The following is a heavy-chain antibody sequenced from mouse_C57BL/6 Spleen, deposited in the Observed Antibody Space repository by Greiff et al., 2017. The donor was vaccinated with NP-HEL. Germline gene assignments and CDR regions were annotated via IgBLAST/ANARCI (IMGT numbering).Heavy chain of an antibody. Sequence: EVQLQQSGPGLVKPSQSLSLTCSVTCYSITSGYYWNWIRQFPGNKLEWMGYISYDGSNNYNPSLKNRISITRDTSKNQFFLKLNSVTTEDTATYYCARGGTTAYYFDYWGQGTTLTVSS. D-gene: IGHD1-2*01. CDR2: ISYDGSN. CDR3: ARGGTTAYYFDY. V-gene: IGHV3-6*01. CDR1: CYSITSGYY. J-gene: IGHJ2*01.